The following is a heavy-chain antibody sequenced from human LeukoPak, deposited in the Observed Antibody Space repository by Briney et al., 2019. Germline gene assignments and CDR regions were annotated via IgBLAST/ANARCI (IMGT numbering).Heavy chain of an antibody. Sequence: GGSLRLSCAASGFTFSDYYMSWIRPAPGKGLEWVSAISGSGGSTYYADSVKGRFTISRDNSKNTLYLQMNSLRAEDTAVYYCAKDSILGAFDIWGQGAMVTVSS. J-gene: IGHJ3*02. CDR2: ISGSGGST. CDR1: GFTFSDYY. CDR3: AKDSILGAFDI. V-gene: IGHV3-23*01. D-gene: IGHD2/OR15-2a*01.